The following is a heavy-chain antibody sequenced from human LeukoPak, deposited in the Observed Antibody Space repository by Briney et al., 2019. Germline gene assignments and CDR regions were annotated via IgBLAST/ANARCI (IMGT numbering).Heavy chain of an antibody. D-gene: IGHD5-18*01. Sequence: PSETLSLTCTVSGGSISSYYWSWIRQSPGKGLEWIGYIYYSGSTNYNPSLKSRVTISVDTSKNQFSLKLTSVTAADTAVYYCASGAYSFYYMDVWGKGTTVTISS. CDR3: ASGAYSFYYMDV. J-gene: IGHJ6*03. CDR2: IYYSGST. CDR1: GGSISSYY. V-gene: IGHV4-59*01.